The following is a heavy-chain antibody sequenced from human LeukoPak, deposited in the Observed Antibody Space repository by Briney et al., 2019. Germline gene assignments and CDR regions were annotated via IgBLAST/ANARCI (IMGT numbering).Heavy chain of an antibody. CDR2: INHSGST. J-gene: IGHJ4*02. CDR1: GGSFSGYY. CDR3: ARGKRGKGLKTYYYDSSGYWPIDY. D-gene: IGHD3-22*01. Sequence: SETLSLTCAVYGGSFSGYYWSWIRQPPGKGLEWIGEINHSGSTNYNPSLKSRVTISVDTSKNQFSLKLSSVTAADAAVYYCARGKRGKGLKTYYYDSSGYWPIDYWGQGTLVTVSS. V-gene: IGHV4-34*01.